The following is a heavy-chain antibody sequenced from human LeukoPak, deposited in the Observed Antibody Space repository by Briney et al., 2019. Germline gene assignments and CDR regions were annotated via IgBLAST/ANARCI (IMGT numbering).Heavy chain of an antibody. CDR1: GFTFTSYS. J-gene: IGHJ4*02. CDR2: TSDRGDYT. V-gene: IGHV3-23*01. D-gene: IGHD1-7*01. CDR3: ARKAQYNGHYPLDY. Sequence: PGGSLRLSCAASGFTFTSYSMSWVRQAPGKGLEWVSGTSDRGDYTYYADSVKCRFTISRDSSKNTLFLQMNSLRAEDTALYFCARKAQYNGHYPLDYWGQGTLVTVSS.